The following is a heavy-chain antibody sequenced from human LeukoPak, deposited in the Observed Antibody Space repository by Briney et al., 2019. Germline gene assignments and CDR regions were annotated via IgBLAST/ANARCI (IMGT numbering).Heavy chain of an antibody. J-gene: IGHJ4*02. Sequence: ASXKVSCKASGYTFTSYDINWVRQATGQGLEWMGWMNPNSGNTGYAQKFQGRGTITRNTSISTAYMELSSLRSEDTAVYYCARGGSSCFDYWGQGTLVTVSS. V-gene: IGHV1-8*01. CDR3: ARGGSSCFDY. CDR2: MNPNSGNT. CDR1: GYTFTSYD. D-gene: IGHD6-13*01.